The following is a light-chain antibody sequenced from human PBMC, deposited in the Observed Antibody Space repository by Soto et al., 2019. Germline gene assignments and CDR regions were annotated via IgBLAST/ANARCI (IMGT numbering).Light chain of an antibody. CDR2: SNN. CDR1: SSNIGAGYD. CDR3: ASWDDSVNGLV. V-gene: IGLV1-40*01. J-gene: IGLJ3*02. Sequence: QSVLTQPPSVSGAPGQRVTISCTGSSSNIGAGYDVHWYQQLPGTAPKLLIYSNNQGPSGVPDRFSGSKSGTSASLAISGLQSEDEADYYCASWDDSVNGLVIGGGTKLTVL.